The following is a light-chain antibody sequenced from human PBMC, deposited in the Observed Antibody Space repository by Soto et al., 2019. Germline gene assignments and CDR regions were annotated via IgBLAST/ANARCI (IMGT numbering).Light chain of an antibody. Sequence: EILLTQSPATVALSPGERPTLSCRARQSVSNNYLAWYQQKPGQAPRLLIYGESNRATGIPDRLSGSGSGTDFNLTISRLEPEDFAVYYCQQYGSSGTFGQGTQVDIK. CDR3: QQYGSSGT. J-gene: IGKJ1*01. CDR1: QSVSNNY. V-gene: IGKV3-20*01. CDR2: GES.